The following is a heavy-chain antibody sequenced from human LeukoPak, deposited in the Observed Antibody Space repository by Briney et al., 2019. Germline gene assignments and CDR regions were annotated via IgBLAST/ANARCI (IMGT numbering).Heavy chain of an antibody. CDR1: RGSFSGYY. D-gene: IGHD2-15*01. CDR2: INHSGST. Sequence: SETLSLTCAVYRGSFSGYYWSWIRQPPGKGLEWIGEINHSGSTNYNPSLKSRVTISVDTSKNQFSLKLSSVTAADTAVYYCARGGYCSGGSCYGGGFDYWGQGTLVTVSS. CDR3: ARGGYCSGGSCYGGGFDY. J-gene: IGHJ4*02. V-gene: IGHV4-34*01.